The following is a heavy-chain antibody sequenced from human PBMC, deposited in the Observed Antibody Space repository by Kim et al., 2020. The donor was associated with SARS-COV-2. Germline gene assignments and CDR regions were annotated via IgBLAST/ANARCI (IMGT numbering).Heavy chain of an antibody. Sequence: SQTLSLTCTVSGGSIMTSSYYWSWVRQPPGKGLEYIGSIYYSGSTFYLPSLESRVTISVDTSKNQFSLKLSSVTAADTALYYCARQLGGYTYAYFDYWGQGTLVTVSS. D-gene: IGHD5-18*01. CDR3: ARQLGGYTYAYFDY. CDR1: GGSIMTSSYY. J-gene: IGHJ4*02. CDR2: IYYSGST. V-gene: IGHV4-39*01.